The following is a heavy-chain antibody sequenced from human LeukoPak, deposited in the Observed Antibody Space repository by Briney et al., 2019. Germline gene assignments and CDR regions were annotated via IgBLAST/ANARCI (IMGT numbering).Heavy chain of an antibody. CDR2: IQYDGTNK. V-gene: IGHV3-30*02. CDR1: GFSSSDYG. CDR3: GKDRWCGTTTCPIDH. J-gene: IGHJ1*01. D-gene: IGHD1-1*01. Sequence: PGGSLRLSCAASGFSSSDYGMHWVRQAPGKGLEWVAFIQYDGTNKYYADSAKGRFTISRDNSKNTLYLQVNSLRAEDTAVFYCGKDRWCGTTTCPIDHWGQGTLVTVSS.